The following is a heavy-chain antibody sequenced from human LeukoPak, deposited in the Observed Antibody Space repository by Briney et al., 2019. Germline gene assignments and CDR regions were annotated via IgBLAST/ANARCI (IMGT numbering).Heavy chain of an antibody. CDR2: IYYSGST. CDR3: ARPRGDYTPDY. Sequence: PSETLSLTCTVSGGSISSSSYYWGWIRQPPGKGLEWIGSIYYSGSTYYNPSLKSRVTISVDTSKNQFSLKLSSVTAADTAVYYCARPRGDYTPDYWGQGTLVTVSS. D-gene: IGHD4-17*01. J-gene: IGHJ4*02. V-gene: IGHV4-39*07. CDR1: GGSISSSSYY.